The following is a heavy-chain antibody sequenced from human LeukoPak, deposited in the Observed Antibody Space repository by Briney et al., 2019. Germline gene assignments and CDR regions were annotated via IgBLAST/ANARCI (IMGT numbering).Heavy chain of an antibody. Sequence: SVKVSCKASGGTFSSYAISGVRQAPGQGLEWVRGIIPIFGTANYAQKFQGRVTITADESTSTAYMELSSLRSEDTAVYYCARDAIAAAVGCSFDPWGQGTLVTVSS. CDR3: ARDAIAAAVGCSFDP. CDR1: GGTFSSYA. V-gene: IGHV1-69*13. D-gene: IGHD6-13*01. CDR2: IIPIFGTA. J-gene: IGHJ5*02.